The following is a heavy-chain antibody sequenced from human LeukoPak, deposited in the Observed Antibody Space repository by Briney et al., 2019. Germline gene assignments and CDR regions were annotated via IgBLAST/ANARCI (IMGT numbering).Heavy chain of an antibody. CDR1: GYTFTRYY. Sequence: ASVKVSCTASGYTFTRYYMHWVRQAPGQGLEWMGWIKLNSGGTNYEQKFQGRVTMTRDTSISTAYMELSRLRSDDMAVYYCARDQDIVVVVAAAPLYYYNGMDVWGQGTTVTVSS. V-gene: IGHV1-2*02. CDR3: ARDQDIVVVVAAAPLYYYNGMDV. J-gene: IGHJ6*02. CDR2: IKLNSGGT. D-gene: IGHD2-15*01.